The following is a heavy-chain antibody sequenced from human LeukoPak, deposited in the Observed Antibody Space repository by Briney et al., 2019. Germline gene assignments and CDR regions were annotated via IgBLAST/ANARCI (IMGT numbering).Heavy chain of an antibody. CDR1: GYTFTSYD. V-gene: IGHV1-8*01. Sequence: ASVKVPCKASGYTFTSYDINWVRQATGQGLEWMGWMNPNSGNTGYAQKFQGRVTMTRNTSISTAYMELSSLRSEDTAVYYCARGIAAADYYYYYYMDVWGKGTTVTVSS. CDR3: ARGIAAADYYYYYYMDV. D-gene: IGHD6-13*01. CDR2: MNPNSGNT. J-gene: IGHJ6*03.